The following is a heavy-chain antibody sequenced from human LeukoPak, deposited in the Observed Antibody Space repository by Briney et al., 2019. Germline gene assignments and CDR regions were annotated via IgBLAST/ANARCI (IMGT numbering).Heavy chain of an antibody. CDR1: GFTFSSYG. J-gene: IGHJ6*02. Sequence: PGRSLRLSCAASGFTFSSYGMHWVRQAPGKGLEWVAVISYDGSNKYYADSVKGRFTISRDNSKNTLYLQMNSLRAEDTAVYYCAKVISGYCSGSSCFNGMDVWGQGTTVTVSS. V-gene: IGHV3-30*18. D-gene: IGHD2-15*01. CDR3: AKVISGYCSGSSCFNGMDV. CDR2: ISYDGSNK.